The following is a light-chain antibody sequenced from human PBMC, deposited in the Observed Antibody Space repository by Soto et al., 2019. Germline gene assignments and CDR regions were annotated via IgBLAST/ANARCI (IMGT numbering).Light chain of an antibody. Sequence: QSALTQPPSASGSPGQSVTISCTGTSSDVGGYNYVSWYQHHPGKAPKLMIYEVSKRPSGVPDRFSGSKSGNTASLTVSGLQVEDEAEYFCSSYAGSPYVFVTGTKVPVL. V-gene: IGLV2-8*01. CDR3: SSYAGSPYV. J-gene: IGLJ1*01. CDR2: EVS. CDR1: SSDVGGYNY.